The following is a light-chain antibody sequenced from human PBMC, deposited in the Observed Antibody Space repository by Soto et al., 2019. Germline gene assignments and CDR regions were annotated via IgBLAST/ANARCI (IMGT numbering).Light chain of an antibody. J-gene: IGKJ1*01. CDR1: QTILYSSNNKNY. CDR2: WAS. V-gene: IGKV4-1*01. Sequence: DIVMTQSPDSLAVSLGERATINCKSSQTILYSSNNKNYLTWYQQKPGQPPKLLIYWASTRESGVPDRFSGGGSGTDFTLTISSLQAEDVAVYYCQQYFSPPWTFGQGTKVDI. CDR3: QQYFSPPWT.